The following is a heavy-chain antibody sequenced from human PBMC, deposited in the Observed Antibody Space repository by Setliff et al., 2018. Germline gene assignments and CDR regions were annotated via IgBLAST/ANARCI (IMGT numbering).Heavy chain of an antibody. Sequence: GGSLRLSCEASGLTFSNYAMHWVRQAPGKGLEGVALIRYDGSNKYYADSVKGRFTISRDNSKNTLYLQMNSLRAEDTAVYYCAKNHDSSGYYSYFQHWGQGTLVTVSS. CDR2: IRYDGSNK. CDR1: GLTFSNYA. D-gene: IGHD3-22*01. CDR3: AKNHDSSGYYSYFQH. J-gene: IGHJ1*01. V-gene: IGHV3-30*02.